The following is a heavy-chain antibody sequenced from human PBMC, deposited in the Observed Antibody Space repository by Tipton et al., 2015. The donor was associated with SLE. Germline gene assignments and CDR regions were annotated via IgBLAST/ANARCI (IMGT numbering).Heavy chain of an antibody. CDR2: IHYSGST. CDR1: GGSISSSSYY. V-gene: IGHV4-39*01. D-gene: IGHD6-19*01. J-gene: IGHJ4*02. CDR3: AGTSSSGWYVIDY. Sequence: TLSLTCTVSGGSISSSSYYWGWIRQPPGKGLEWIGSIHYSGSTSYNSSLESRVTISIDTSKSQFSLKLGSVTASDMAEYYCAGTSSSGWYVIDYWGQGTLVTVSS.